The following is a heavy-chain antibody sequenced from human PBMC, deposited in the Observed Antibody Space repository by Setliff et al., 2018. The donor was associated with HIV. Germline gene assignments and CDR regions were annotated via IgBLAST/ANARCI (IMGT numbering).Heavy chain of an antibody. V-gene: IGHV4-4*07. Sequence: PSETLSLTCSVTDDPISSYYWSWVRQPAGKGLEWIGRLYVSGDTNYNPSLKSRVTMSLDTSKKHFSLNLKSVTAADTAVYYCARVVSRREDRGTWRKLWLAPCYMAVWGKGTTVTVSS. J-gene: IGHJ6*03. CDR3: ARVVSRREDRGTWRKLWLAPCYMAV. CDR2: LYVSGDT. CDR1: DDPISSYY. D-gene: IGHD3-10*01.